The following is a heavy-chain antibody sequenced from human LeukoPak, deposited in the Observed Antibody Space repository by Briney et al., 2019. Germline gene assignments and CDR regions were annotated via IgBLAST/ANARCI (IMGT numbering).Heavy chain of an antibody. CDR1: GYSVSSGYY. J-gene: IGHJ5*02. CDR2: IYHSGDT. Sequence: SETLSLSCTVSGYSVSSGYYWGWIRQPPGKGLEWIASIYHSGDTYYNPSLRSRVTISLDMSKNQLSLKLSSVTAADTAVYYCARSKAHLSTSWYGNWFDPWGQGTLVTVSS. CDR3: ARSKAHLSTSWYGNWFDP. D-gene: IGHD2-2*01. V-gene: IGHV4-38-2*02.